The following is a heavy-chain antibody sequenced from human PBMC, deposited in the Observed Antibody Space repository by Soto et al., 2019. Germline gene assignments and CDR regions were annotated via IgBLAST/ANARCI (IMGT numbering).Heavy chain of an antibody. Sequence: ASVKVSCKASGYTFTGYDMHWVRQAPGQVLEWMGWINHNSGDTNYAQKFQGRVIMTRDTSISTAYMELSGLRSDDTAVYYCARGFYYDSGYWAAFDIWGQGTMVTVSS. J-gene: IGHJ3*02. D-gene: IGHD3-22*01. CDR3: ARGFYYDSGYWAAFDI. V-gene: IGHV1-2*02. CDR1: GYTFTGYD. CDR2: INHNSGDT.